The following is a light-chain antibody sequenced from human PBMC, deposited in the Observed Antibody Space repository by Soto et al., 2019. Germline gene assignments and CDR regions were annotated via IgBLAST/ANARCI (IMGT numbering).Light chain of an antibody. Sequence: IVMTQSPATLSVSPGERATLSCRASQSVSSNLAWYQQKPGQAPRLLIYDASTRATGVPARFSGSGSGTEFTLTISSLQSEDFAVYYCQQYNNWPPWTFGQGTKVDI. CDR2: DAS. V-gene: IGKV3-15*01. CDR1: QSVSSN. J-gene: IGKJ1*01. CDR3: QQYNNWPPWT.